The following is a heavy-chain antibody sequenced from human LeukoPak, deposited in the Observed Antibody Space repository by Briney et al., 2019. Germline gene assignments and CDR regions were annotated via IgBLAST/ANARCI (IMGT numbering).Heavy chain of an antibody. CDR1: GGSISSSSYY. CDR3: ARGSTYSSGWYYY. J-gene: IGHJ4*02. Sequence: SETLSLTCTVSGGSISSSSYYWGWIRQPPGKGLEWIGSIYYSGSTYYNPSLKSRVTISVDTSKNQFSLKLSSVTAADTAVYYCARGSTYSSGWYYYWGQGTLVTVSS. D-gene: IGHD6-19*01. CDR2: IYYSGST. V-gene: IGHV4-39*07.